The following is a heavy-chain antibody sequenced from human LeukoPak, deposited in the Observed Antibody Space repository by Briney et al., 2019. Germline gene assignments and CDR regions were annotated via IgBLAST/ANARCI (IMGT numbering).Heavy chain of an antibody. J-gene: IGHJ4*02. Sequence: PSETLPLTCAVYGGSFSGYYWSWIRQPPGKGLEWIGEINHSGSTNYNPSLKSRVTISVDTSKNQFSLKLSSVTAADTAVYYCARGLTLYDYVWGSYRYFFDYWGQGTLVTVSS. D-gene: IGHD3-16*02. V-gene: IGHV4-34*01. CDR3: ARGLTLYDYVWGSYRYFFDY. CDR2: INHSGST. CDR1: GGSFSGYY.